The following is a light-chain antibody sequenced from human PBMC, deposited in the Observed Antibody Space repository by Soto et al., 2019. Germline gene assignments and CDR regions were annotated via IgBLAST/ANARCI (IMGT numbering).Light chain of an antibody. J-gene: IGKJ4*01. V-gene: IGKV1-27*01. Sequence: DIQMTQSPSSLSASIGDRVTITCRASEGFSNYLAWFQQKPGKAPTLLIDAASTLQSGVPSRFSGSGSVTDFTLTINNLQPDDVATYYCQKYNNGGPLTFGGGTKVEIK. CDR3: QKYNNGGPLT. CDR2: AAS. CDR1: EGFSNY.